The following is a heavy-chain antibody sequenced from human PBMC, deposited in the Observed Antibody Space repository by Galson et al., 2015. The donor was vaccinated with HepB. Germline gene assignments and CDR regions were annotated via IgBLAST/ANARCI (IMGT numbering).Heavy chain of an antibody. CDR3: TRGFPYYNNVLNDY. D-gene: IGHD3-22*01. J-gene: IGHJ4*02. CDR2: IRSKATNYAA. CDR1: GFTFSGSA. V-gene: IGHV3-73*01. Sequence: SLRLSCAASGFTFSGSAIHWVRQASGRGPEWIGHIRSKATNYAALYVPSLKGRFTISRDNARNSLFLQLNSLRAEDTAVYYCTRGFPYYNNVLNDYWGQGTLVTVSS.